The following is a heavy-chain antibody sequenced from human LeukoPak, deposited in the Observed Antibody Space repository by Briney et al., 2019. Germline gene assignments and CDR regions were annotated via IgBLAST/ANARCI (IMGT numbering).Heavy chain of an antibody. CDR1: GYSFTRYY. Sequence: ASVKVSCKASGYSFTRYYMHLVRQAPGQGLEWMGWINPNSGGTNYAQKFQGRVTMTRDTSISTAYMELSRLISDDTAVYYCARVNRRGGGNLPGAYWGQGTLVTVSS. V-gene: IGHV1-2*02. J-gene: IGHJ4*02. CDR3: ARVNRRGGGNLPGAY. CDR2: INPNSGGT. D-gene: IGHD4-23*01.